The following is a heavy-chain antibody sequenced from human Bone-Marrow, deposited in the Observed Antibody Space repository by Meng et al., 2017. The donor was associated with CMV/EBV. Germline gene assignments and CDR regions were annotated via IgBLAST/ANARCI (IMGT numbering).Heavy chain of an antibody. CDR3: VRAAAGAIDF. V-gene: IGHV3-53*05. Sequence: LYVAAFGISINGNCMNWVRQAPGKGLEWVSVIYGGGTTNYADSVKGRFSISRDNSKNTLYLQMNSLRTEDTAVYFCVRAAAGAIDFWGQGILVTVSS. CDR1: GISINGNC. J-gene: IGHJ4*02. D-gene: IGHD6-13*01. CDR2: IYGGGTT.